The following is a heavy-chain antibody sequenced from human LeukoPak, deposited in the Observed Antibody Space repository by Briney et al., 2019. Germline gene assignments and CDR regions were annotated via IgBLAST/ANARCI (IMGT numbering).Heavy chain of an antibody. J-gene: IGHJ4*02. D-gene: IGHD5-18*01. V-gene: IGHV1-18*01. CDR1: GYTFTNYG. Sequence: ASVNVSCKASGYTFTNYGISWVRQAPGQGLEWMGWISAYNGNTNYAQKLQGRVTMTTDTSTSTAYMELRSLRSDDTAVYYCARILIQGVWIQRLYYFDYWGQGTLVTVSS. CDR2: ISAYNGNT. CDR3: ARILIQGVWIQRLYYFDY.